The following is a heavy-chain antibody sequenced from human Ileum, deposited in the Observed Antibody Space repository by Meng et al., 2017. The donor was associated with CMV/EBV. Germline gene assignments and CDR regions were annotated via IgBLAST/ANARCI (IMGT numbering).Heavy chain of an antibody. CDR1: GGSLSGYY. V-gene: IGHV4-34*01. CDR2: FNHYGST. CDR3: ASGKSNLEY. J-gene: IGHJ4*02. Sequence: QWPLREWGAGLLKPSETLSLTCAVYGGSLSGYYWSWIRQVPGKGLEWIGEFNHYGSTNYNPSLKSRVTISVDTSKNQFSLNLSSVTAADTAVYYCASGKSNLEYWGQGTLVTVSS. D-gene: IGHD4-11*01.